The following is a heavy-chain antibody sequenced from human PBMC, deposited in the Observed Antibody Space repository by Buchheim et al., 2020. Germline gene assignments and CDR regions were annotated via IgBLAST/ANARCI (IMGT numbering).Heavy chain of an antibody. J-gene: IGHJ6*02. CDR2: IYYSGST. V-gene: IGHV4-31*03. Sequence: QVQLQESGPGLVKPSQTLSLTCTVSGGSISSGGYYWSWIRQHPGKSLEWIGYIYYSGSTYYNPSLKSRATISVDTSKNHFSLKLSSVTAADTAVYYCARWGHANGGLGYGMDVWGQGTT. D-gene: IGHD3/OR15-3a*01. CDR3: ARWGHANGGLGYGMDV. CDR1: GGSISSGGYY.